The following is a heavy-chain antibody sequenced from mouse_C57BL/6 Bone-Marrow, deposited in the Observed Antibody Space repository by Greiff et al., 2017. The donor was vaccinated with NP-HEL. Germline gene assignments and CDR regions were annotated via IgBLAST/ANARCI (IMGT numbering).Heavy chain of an antibody. Sequence: VKLMESGGGLVQPGGSLKLSCAASGFTFSDYYMYWVRQTPEKRLEWVAYISNGGGSTYYPDTVKGRFTISRDNAKNTLYLQMSRLKSEDTAMYYCARHTDYYGSSWDWYFDVWGTGTTVTVSS. J-gene: IGHJ1*03. D-gene: IGHD1-1*01. V-gene: IGHV5-12*01. CDR3: ARHTDYYGSSWDWYFDV. CDR1: GFTFSDYY. CDR2: ISNGGGST.